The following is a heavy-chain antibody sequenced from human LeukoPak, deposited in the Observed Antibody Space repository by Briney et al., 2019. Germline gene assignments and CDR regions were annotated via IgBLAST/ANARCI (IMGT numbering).Heavy chain of an antibody. CDR1: GGSISRYY. J-gene: IGHJ3*02. V-gene: IGHV4-59*01. CDR3: ARDPHYGDILNDPFDM. Sequence: PSETLSLTCTVSGGSISRYYWSWIRQPPGKGLEWIGYINYSGNTNYNPPLKSRVTISVDTSKNQFSLKLRSVTAADTAVYYCARDPHYGDILNDPFDMWGQGTMVTVSS. CDR2: INYSGNT. D-gene: IGHD4-17*01.